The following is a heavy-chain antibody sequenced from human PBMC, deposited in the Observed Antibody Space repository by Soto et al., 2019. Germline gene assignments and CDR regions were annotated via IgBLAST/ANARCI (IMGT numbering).Heavy chain of an antibody. J-gene: IGHJ4*02. D-gene: IGHD3-10*01. CDR1: GYTFTSYG. CDR2: VSTYNGNT. Sequence: ASVKVSCKASGYTFTSYGISWVRQAPGQGLEWMGWVSTYNGNTNYARKVQGRVTMTTDTSTSTAYMELRSLTSDDTAVYYCARGSGFGESSLDYWGRGTLVTVSS. CDR3: ARGSGFGESSLDY. V-gene: IGHV1-18*04.